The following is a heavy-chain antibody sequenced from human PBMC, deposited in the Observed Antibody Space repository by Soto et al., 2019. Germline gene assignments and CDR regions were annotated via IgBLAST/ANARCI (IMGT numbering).Heavy chain of an antibody. J-gene: IGHJ6*02. Sequence: SVKVSCKASGGTFSSYAISWVRQAPGQGLEWMGGIIPIFGTANYAQKFQGRVTITAEKSTSTPYMELSSLRSEDTAVYYCASDKTLREVVPAALHYYGMDVWGQGTPVTVSS. CDR3: ASDKTLREVVPAALHYYGMDV. V-gene: IGHV1-69*06. CDR2: IIPIFGTA. CDR1: GGTFSSYA. D-gene: IGHD2-2*01.